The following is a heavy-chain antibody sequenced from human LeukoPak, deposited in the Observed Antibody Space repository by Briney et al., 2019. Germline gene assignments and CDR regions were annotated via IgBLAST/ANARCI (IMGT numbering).Heavy chain of an antibody. CDR3: ARDRGYSYGKNWFDP. CDR2: IYYSGST. CDR1: GGSMSSYY. V-gene: IGHV4-59*01. J-gene: IGHJ5*02. D-gene: IGHD5-18*01. Sequence: SETLSLICSVSGGSMSSYYWSWIRQPPGKGLEWIGSIYYSGSTNYNPSLKSRVTISVDTSKNQFSLKLSSVTAADTAVYYCARDRGYSYGKNWFDPWGQGTLVTVSS.